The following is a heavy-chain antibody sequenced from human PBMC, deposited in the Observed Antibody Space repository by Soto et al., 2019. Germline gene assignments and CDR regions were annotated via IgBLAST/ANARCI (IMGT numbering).Heavy chain of an antibody. CDR3: CVIKRRDQYSTSGYWFDP. CDR2: IKGKADGETK. CDR1: GFTFSHAW. J-gene: IGHJ5*02. D-gene: IGHD4-4*01. V-gene: IGHV3-15*01. Sequence: PGGSLRLSCAASGFTFSHAWMSWVRQAPGKGLEWVGRIKGKADGETKDYGAPVRGRFTISRDDSQDILYLHMNSLRIEDTAVYYCCVIKRRDQYSTSGYWFDPWGPGTLVTV.